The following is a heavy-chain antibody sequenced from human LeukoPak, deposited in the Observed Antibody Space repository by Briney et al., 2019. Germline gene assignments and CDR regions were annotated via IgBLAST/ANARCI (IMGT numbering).Heavy chain of an antibody. CDR3: ASELGIDY. Sequence: SEALSLTCAVYGGSFSGYYWSWIRQPPGKGLEWIGEINHSGSTNYNPSLKSRVTISVDTSKNQFSLKLSSVTAADTAVYYCASELGIDYWGQGTLVTVSS. V-gene: IGHV4-34*01. CDR1: GGSFSGYY. D-gene: IGHD7-27*01. CDR2: INHSGST. J-gene: IGHJ4*02.